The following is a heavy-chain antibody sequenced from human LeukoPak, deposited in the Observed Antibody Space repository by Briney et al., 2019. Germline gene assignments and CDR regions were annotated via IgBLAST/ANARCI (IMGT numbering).Heavy chain of an antibody. CDR2: IYYSGST. V-gene: IGHV4-39*01. CDR1: GGSISSSSYY. J-gene: IGHJ4*02. CDR3: ATDGERRLRGVLGY. Sequence: SETLSLTCTVSGGSISSSSYYWGWIRQPPGKGLEWIGSIYYSGSTYYNPSLKSRVTISVDTSKNQFSLKRSSVTAADTAVYYCATDGERRLRGVLGYWGQGTLVTVSS. D-gene: IGHD3-10*01.